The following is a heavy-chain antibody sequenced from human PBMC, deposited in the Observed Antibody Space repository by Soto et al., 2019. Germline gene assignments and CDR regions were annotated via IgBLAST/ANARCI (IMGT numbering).Heavy chain of an antibody. CDR3: AGDRRSQWFGDLLNDGFDI. CDR1: WGTLSIYS. CDR2: IIPIFGTS. D-gene: IGHD3-10*01. V-gene: IGHV1-69*06. Sequence: ASVEVSFKASWGTLSIYSIIWFLQSPLQWLELMGFIIPIFGTSNYAQKFQGRVTITADKSTSTAYMELSSLRSEDTAVYYCAGDRRSQWFGDLLNDGFDIWGTEKMVNVSS. J-gene: IGHJ3*02.